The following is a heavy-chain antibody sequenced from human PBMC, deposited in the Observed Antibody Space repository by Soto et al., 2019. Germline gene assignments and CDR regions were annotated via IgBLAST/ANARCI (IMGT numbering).Heavy chain of an antibody. CDR3: ATADLYCGGDRYPDY. V-gene: IGHV1-24*01. J-gene: IGHJ4*02. D-gene: IGHD2-21*02. CDR2: FDPEDGET. CDR1: GYTLTELS. Sequence: GASVKVSCKVSGYTLTELSMHWVRQAPGKGLEWMGGFDPEDGETIYAQKFQGRVTMTEDTSTDTAYMELSSLRSEDTAVYYCATADLYCGGDRYPDYWGQGTLVTVSS.